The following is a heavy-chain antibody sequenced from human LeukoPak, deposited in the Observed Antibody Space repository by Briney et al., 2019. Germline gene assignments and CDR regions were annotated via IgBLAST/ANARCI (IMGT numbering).Heavy chain of an antibody. CDR2: ISAYNGNT. CDR1: GYTFTSYG. D-gene: IGHD3-22*01. Sequence: ASVKASCKASGYTFTSYGISWVRQAPGQGLEWMGWISAYNGNTNYAQKLQGRVTMTTDTSTSTAYMEQRSLRSDDTAVYYCARKVPFLSSGYRDNWFDPWGQGTLVTVSS. V-gene: IGHV1-18*01. J-gene: IGHJ5*02. CDR3: ARKVPFLSSGYRDNWFDP.